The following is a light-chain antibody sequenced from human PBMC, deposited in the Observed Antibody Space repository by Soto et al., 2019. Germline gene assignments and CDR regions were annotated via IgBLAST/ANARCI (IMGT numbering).Light chain of an antibody. CDR1: QTISSW. CDR2: DAS. J-gene: IGKJ5*01. Sequence: DIQITQSASSLSAYVGDRVTITCRASQTISSWLALYQQKPGKAPTLLIYDASTLERGVPSRFSGTGSGTEFTLSIDSLQPDDFATYYCQQYHTSSITFGQGTRLEIK. V-gene: IGKV1-5*01. CDR3: QQYHTSSIT.